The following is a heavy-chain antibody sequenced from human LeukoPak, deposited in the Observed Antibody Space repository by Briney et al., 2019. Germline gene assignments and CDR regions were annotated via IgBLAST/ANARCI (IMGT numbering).Heavy chain of an antibody. V-gene: IGHV3-7*01. CDR3: ARGEWIPYYYYYYMDV. CDR2: IKQDGSEK. D-gene: IGHD5-18*01. CDR1: GFTFSSYW. Sequence: GGSLRLSCVASGFTFSSYWMSWVRQAPGKGLEWVANIKQDGSEKYYVDSVKGRFTISRDNAKNSLYLQMNSLRAEDTAVYYCARGEWIPYYYYYYMDVWGKGTTVTVSS. J-gene: IGHJ6*03.